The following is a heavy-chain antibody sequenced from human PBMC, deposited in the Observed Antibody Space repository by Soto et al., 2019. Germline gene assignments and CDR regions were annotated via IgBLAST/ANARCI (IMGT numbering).Heavy chain of an antibody. Sequence: QVQLQASGPGLVKPSQTLSLTCTVSDGSIISGGYYWSWIRQHPGKGLAWVGYVYYNGNTNYNPSLRSRVTIAVDTPNNYFSLGLGSLTCADTAVYDCARGGSYWSYVDSWGQVPLVTVSS. CDR3: ARGGSYWSYVDS. J-gene: IGHJ4*02. CDR1: DGSIISGGYY. V-gene: IGHV4-31*03. CDR2: VYYNGNT. D-gene: IGHD3-10*01.